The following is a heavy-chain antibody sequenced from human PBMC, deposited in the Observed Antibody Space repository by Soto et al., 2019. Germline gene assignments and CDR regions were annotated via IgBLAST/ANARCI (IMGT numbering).Heavy chain of an antibody. CDR1: GYSFTNYW. CDR3: PKHVSTVVKD. V-gene: IGHV5-10-1*01. Sequence: PGESLKISCKGSGYSFTNYWISWVRQMPGKVLEWMERIDPSDSYTDYSPSFQVHVTISADKSIRTAYLQWSSMKASDTATYYCPKHVSTVVKDWDQGXLVTVYS. D-gene: IGHD2-15*01. CDR2: IDPSDSYT. J-gene: IGHJ4*02.